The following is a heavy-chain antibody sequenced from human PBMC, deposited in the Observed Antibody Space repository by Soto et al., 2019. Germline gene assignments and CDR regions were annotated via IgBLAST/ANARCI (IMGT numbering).Heavy chain of an antibody. V-gene: IGHV4-59*08. D-gene: IGHD1-1*01. Sequence: QVQLQESGPGLVKPSETLSLTCTVSGGSISSYYWSWIRQPPGKGLEWIGYIYYSGSTNYNPSLKSRVTISVDTSKNQFSLKLSSVTAADTALYYCARRYGYSFEYWGQGTLVTVSS. CDR1: GGSISSYY. CDR3: ARRYGYSFEY. CDR2: IYYSGST. J-gene: IGHJ4*02.